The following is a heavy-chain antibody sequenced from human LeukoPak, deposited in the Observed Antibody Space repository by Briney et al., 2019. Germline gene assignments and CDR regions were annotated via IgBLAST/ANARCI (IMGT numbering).Heavy chain of an antibody. CDR3: ARVYEYSGYGDWFDP. Sequence: SGGSLRLSCAASGFTFSSYGMSWVRQAPGKGLEWVSAISGSGSSTYYAASVKGRFTISRDNSKNTLYLQMNSLRAEDTAVYYCARVYEYSGYGDWFDPWGQGTLVTVSS. V-gene: IGHV3-23*01. J-gene: IGHJ5*02. CDR1: GFTFSSYG. CDR2: ISGSGSST. D-gene: IGHD5-12*01.